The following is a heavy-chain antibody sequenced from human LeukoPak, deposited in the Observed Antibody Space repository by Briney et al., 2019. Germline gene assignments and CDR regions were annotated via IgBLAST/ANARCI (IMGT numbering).Heavy chain of an antibody. CDR2: IYYSGST. J-gene: IGHJ3*02. V-gene: IGHV4-39*01. Sequence: PSETLSLTCTVSGGSISSSSYYWGWIRQPPGKGLEWIGSIYYSGSTYYNPSLKSRVTISVDTSKNQFSLKLSSVTAADTAVYYCASPQGGGSYRNDAFDIWGQGTMFSVSS. CDR1: GGSISSSSYY. CDR3: ASPQGGGSYRNDAFDI. D-gene: IGHD1-26*01.